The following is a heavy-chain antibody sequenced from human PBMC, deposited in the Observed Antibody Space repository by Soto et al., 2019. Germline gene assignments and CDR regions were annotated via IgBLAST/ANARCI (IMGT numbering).Heavy chain of an antibody. CDR3: ARAHEGPGIWNYAFDI. V-gene: IGHV3-53*04. Sequence: GGSLRLSCAASGFTVSSNYMSWVRQAPGKGLEWVSVIYSGGSTYYADSVKGRFTISRHNSKNTLYLQMNSLRAEDTAVYYCARAHEGPGIWNYAFDIWGQGTMVTVSS. J-gene: IGHJ3*02. CDR2: IYSGGST. D-gene: IGHD1-7*01. CDR1: GFTVSSNY.